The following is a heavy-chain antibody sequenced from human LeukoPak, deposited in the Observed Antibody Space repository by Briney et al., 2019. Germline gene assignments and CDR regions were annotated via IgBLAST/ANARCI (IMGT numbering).Heavy chain of an antibody. CDR1: GFTFSSSA. Sequence: GGSLRLSCAASGFTFSSSAMSWVRQVPGKGLEWVSGISASGGSTSYADSVRGRFTISRDNSKNTLYLQMNSLRAEDTAVYYCAKDIPIVGAIAYWGQGTLVTVSS. CDR2: ISASGGST. J-gene: IGHJ4*02. CDR3: AKDIPIVGAIAY. D-gene: IGHD1-26*01. V-gene: IGHV3-23*01.